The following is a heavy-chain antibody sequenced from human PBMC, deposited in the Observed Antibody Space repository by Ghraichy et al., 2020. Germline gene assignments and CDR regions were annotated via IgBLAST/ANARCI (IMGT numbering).Heavy chain of an antibody. CDR2: TSGNNGNT. V-gene: IGHV1-18*01. D-gene: IGHD3-16*01. J-gene: IGHJ4*02. Sequence: ASVKVSCKASGYTFTSYGIHWVRQVPGQGLEWMGWTSGNNGNTNYAQKLQDRVTMTTDTSTTTAYMELRSLTSDDTAVYYCAKDGGGGGLSDNWGQGTLVTVSS. CDR3: AKDGGGGGLSDN. CDR1: GYTFTSYG.